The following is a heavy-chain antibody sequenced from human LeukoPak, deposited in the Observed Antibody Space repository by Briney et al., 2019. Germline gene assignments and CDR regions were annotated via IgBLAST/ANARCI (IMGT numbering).Heavy chain of an antibody. CDR3: ARRVGYYYDSSGYLDY. Sequence: GGSLRLSCAASGFTFSSYWVSWVRQAPGKGLEWVANIKQDGSEKYYVDSVKGRFTISRDNAKNSLYLQMNSLRAEDTAVYYCARRVGYYYDSSGYLDYWGQGTLVTVSS. CDR1: GFTFSSYW. CDR2: IKQDGSEK. J-gene: IGHJ4*02. D-gene: IGHD3-22*01. V-gene: IGHV3-7*01.